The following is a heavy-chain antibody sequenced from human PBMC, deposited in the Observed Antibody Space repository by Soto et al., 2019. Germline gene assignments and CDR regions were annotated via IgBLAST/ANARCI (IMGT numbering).Heavy chain of an antibody. Sequence: QVQLVQSGAEVKKPGASVRVSCKASGYTFTSYDINWVRQATGQGLEWMGWMNPNSGNTGYAQKFQGRVTMTRNTSISTAYRELSSMRSEHTAVYYWAREGTIRGDDNGGQGPLVTVSS. J-gene: IGHJ4*02. CDR2: MNPNSGNT. V-gene: IGHV1-8*01. D-gene: IGHD2-2*02. CDR3: AREGTIRGDDN. CDR1: GYTFTSYD.